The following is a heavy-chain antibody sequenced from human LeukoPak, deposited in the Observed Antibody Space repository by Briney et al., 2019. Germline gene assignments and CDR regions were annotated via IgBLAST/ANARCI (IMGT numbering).Heavy chain of an antibody. CDR1: GFTFSSYG. V-gene: IGHV3-30*02. D-gene: IGHD3-10*01. CDR2: IRYDGSNK. CDR3: AKDRTYYGSGSRFMDY. J-gene: IGHJ4*02. Sequence: GGSLRLSCAASGFTFSSYGMHWVRQAPGKGLEWVAFIRYDGSNKYYADSVKGRFTISRDNSKNTLYLQMNSLRAEDTAVYYCAKDRTYYGSGSRFMDYWGQGTLVTVSS.